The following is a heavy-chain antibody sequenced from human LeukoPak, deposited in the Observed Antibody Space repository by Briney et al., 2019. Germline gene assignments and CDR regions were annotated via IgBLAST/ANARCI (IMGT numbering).Heavy chain of an antibody. CDR1: GFTFSSYG. V-gene: IGHV3-33*01. Sequence: GGSLRLSCAASGFTFSSYGMHWVRQAPGKGLEGVAVICYDGSNKYYADSAKGRFTISRDNSKNTLYLQMNSLRAEDTAVYYCARDQDGYGEPTYAFDIWGQGTMVTVSS. J-gene: IGHJ3*02. CDR2: ICYDGSNK. D-gene: IGHD4-17*01. CDR3: ARDQDGYGEPTYAFDI.